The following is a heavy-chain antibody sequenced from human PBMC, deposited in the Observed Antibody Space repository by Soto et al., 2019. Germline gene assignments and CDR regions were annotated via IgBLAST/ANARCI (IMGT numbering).Heavy chain of an antibody. V-gene: IGHV3-30*09. CDR2: ISENGVNK. CDR1: GFTFTSFA. Sequence: QVQLVESGGGVVQTGASLRLSCSASGFTFTSFAIHWVRQAPGKGLEWVAVISENGVNKYSAESVRGRFVISRDNSNNTVELEMNSVRPEDTAIYFCARRLTKTVSALGYWGQGTLVTVSS. J-gene: IGHJ4*02. CDR3: ARRLTKTVSALGY. D-gene: IGHD2-8*01.